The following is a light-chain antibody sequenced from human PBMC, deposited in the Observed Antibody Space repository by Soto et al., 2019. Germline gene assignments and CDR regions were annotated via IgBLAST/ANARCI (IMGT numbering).Light chain of an antibody. CDR3: SSYTANSVYV. V-gene: IGLV2-14*01. CDR1: STDVGGYKY. J-gene: IGLJ1*01. CDR2: DDS. Sequence: QSVLTQPASVSGSPGQSITISCTGTSTDVGGYKYVSWYQQYPGKAPKLMIYDDSNRPSGVSNRFSASKSGSTASLTISGLRAEDEADYYCSSYTANSVYVFGTGTKVTVL.